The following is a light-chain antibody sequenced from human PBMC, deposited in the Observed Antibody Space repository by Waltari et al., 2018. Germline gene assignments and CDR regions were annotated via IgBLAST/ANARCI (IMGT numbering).Light chain of an antibody. V-gene: IGKV2-28*01. CDR2: LGA. J-gene: IGKJ2*01. Sequence: DIVMTQSPLSLPVTPGEPASISCRSSQRLLHSNGYNYLDWYMQKPGQSPQLLIYLGANRASGVPDRFSGRGSGTDFTLKISRVEAEDVGVYYCMQALQTPRRTFGQGTKLEIK. CDR3: MQALQTPRRT. CDR1: QRLLHSNGYNY.